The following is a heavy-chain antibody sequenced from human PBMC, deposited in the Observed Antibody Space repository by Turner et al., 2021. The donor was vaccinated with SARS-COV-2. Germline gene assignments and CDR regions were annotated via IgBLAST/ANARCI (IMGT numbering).Heavy chain of an antibody. CDR1: AVSITSNRHY. CDR2: TYYPGGS. J-gene: IGHJ1*01. V-gene: IGHV4-39*01. CDR3: VTSVRRSGYFQR. Sequence: QLLVPESGPALVKPSENLSLPCTVSAVSITSNRHYWGWVRQPPGKGLEWIGITYYPGGSYYNPSLRGRVTISVDPSQNQFSLILRSVTAADTAVYYCVTSVRRSGYFQRWGQGSLVSVSS.